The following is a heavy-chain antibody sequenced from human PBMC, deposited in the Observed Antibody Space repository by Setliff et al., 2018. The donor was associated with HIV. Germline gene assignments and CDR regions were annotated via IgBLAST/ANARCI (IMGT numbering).Heavy chain of an antibody. V-gene: IGHV4-59*01. CDR3: ARDAGGSVGNYYFDY. Sequence: SETLSLTCTVSGGSLSSYYWSWIRQPPGKGLEWIGYIYYSGSTNYNPSLKNRVTISIDTSKKQFSLNLSSVTAADTAVYYCARDAGGSVGNYYFDYWGQGTLVTVSS. D-gene: IGHD2-15*01. CDR2: IYYSGST. J-gene: IGHJ4*02. CDR1: GGSLSSYY.